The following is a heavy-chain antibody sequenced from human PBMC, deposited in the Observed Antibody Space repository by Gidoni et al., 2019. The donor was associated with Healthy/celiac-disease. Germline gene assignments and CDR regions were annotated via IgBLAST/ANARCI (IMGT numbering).Heavy chain of an antibody. CDR3: ARGDPYEPSGRTSLYYFDY. V-gene: IGHV4-34*01. Sequence: EINHSGSTNYNPSLKSRVTISVDTSKNQCSLKLSSVTAADTAVYYCARGDPYEPSGRTSLYYFDYWGQGTLVTVSS. J-gene: IGHJ4*02. D-gene: IGHD1-1*01. CDR2: INHSGST.